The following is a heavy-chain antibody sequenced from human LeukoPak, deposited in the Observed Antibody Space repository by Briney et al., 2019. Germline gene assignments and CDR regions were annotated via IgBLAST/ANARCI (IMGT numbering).Heavy chain of an antibody. CDR2: INPSGGST. J-gene: IGHJ3*02. CDR1: GYTFTSYY. CDR3: ARGRITIFGVVIGGGAFDI. D-gene: IGHD3-3*01. V-gene: IGHV1-46*01. Sequence: ASVKVSCKASGYTFTSYYMHWVRQAPGQGLEWMGIINPSGGSTSYAQKFQRRVTMTRDMSTSTVYMELSSLRSEDTAVYYCARGRITIFGVVIGGGAFDIWGQGTMVTVSS.